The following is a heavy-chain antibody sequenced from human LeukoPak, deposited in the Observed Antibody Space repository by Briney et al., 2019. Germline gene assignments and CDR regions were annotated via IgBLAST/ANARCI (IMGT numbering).Heavy chain of an antibody. CDR1: GGSFSGYY. CDR3: ARDFSSSWDFDY. D-gene: IGHD6-13*01. Sequence: SETLSLTCAVYGGSFSGYYWSWIRQPPGKGLEWIGEINHSGSTNYNPSLKSRVTISVDTSKNQFSLKLSSVTAADTAVYYCARDFSSSWDFDYWGQGTLVTVSS. CDR2: INHSGST. J-gene: IGHJ4*02. V-gene: IGHV4-34*01.